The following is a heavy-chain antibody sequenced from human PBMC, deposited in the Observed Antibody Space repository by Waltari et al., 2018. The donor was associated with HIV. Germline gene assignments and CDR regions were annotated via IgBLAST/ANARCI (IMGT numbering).Heavy chain of an antibody. D-gene: IGHD3-22*01. J-gene: IGHJ4*02. CDR1: GFTFSNAW. V-gene: IGHV3-15*01. Sequence: PGGSLRLSCAASGFTFSNAWMSWVRQAPGKGLEWVGRIKSKTDGGTTDYAAPVKGRFTISRDDSKNTLYLQMNSLKTEDTAVYYCTTVSRWEIVVVTYWGQGTLVTVSS. CDR3: TTVSRWEIVVVTY. CDR2: IKSKTDGGTT.